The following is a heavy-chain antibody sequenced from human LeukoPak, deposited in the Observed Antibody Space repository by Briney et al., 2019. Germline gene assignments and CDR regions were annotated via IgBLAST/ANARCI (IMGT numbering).Heavy chain of an antibody. CDR1: GGSISSYY. CDR3: ARSEGYDRSGYYHFDY. D-gene: IGHD3-22*01. J-gene: IGHJ4*02. Sequence: SETLSLTCTVSGGSISSYYWSWIRQPPGKGLEWIGYIYTSGSTNYNPSLKSRVTISVDTSKNQFSLKLSSVTAADTAVYYCARSEGYDRSGYYHFDYWGQGSLVTVSS. CDR2: IYTSGST. V-gene: IGHV4-4*09.